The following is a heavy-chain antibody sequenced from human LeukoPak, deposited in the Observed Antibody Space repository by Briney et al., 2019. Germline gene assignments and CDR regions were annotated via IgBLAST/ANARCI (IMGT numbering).Heavy chain of an antibody. CDR2: ISSSSSTI. V-gene: IGHV3-48*02. CDR3: ASHGDDYYFNGLDV. J-gene: IGHJ6*02. D-gene: IGHD3-3*01. Sequence: GGSLRLSCAASGFTFSSYSMNWVRQAPGKGLEWVSYISSSSSTIYYADSVKGRFTISRDNAKSSLYLQMNSLRDEDTAVYYCASHGDDYYFNGLDVWGQGTTVTVSS. CDR1: GFTFSSYS.